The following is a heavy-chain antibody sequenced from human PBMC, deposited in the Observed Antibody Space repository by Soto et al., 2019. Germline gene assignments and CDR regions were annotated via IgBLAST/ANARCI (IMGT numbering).Heavy chain of an antibody. J-gene: IGHJ4*02. CDR1: GFTFTSSA. CDR2: IVVGSGNT. CDR3: AAVPPSIVGATTVLYYFDY. D-gene: IGHD1-26*01. V-gene: IGHV1-58*01. Sequence: GASVKVSCKASGFTFTSSAVQWVRQARGQRLEWIGWIVVGSGNTNYAQKFQERVTITRDMSTSTAYMELSSLRSEDTAVYYCAAVPPSIVGATTVLYYFDYWGQGTLVTVSS.